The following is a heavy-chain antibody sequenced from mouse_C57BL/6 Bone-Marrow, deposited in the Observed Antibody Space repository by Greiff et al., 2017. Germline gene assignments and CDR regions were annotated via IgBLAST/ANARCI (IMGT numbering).Heavy chain of an antibody. V-gene: IGHV1-4*01. CDR2: INPSSGYT. CDR3: ALSCSYYAMDY. CDR1: GYTFTSYT. J-gene: IGHJ4*01. Sequence: QVQLQQSGAELVRPGASVKMSCKASGYTFTSYTMHWVKQRPGQGLEWIGYINPSSGYTKYNQKFKDKATLTADKSSSTAYMQLSSLTSEDSAVYYCALSCSYYAMDYWYRGTAVTVTS.